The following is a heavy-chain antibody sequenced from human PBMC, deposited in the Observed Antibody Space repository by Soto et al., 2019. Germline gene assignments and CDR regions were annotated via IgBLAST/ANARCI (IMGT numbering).Heavy chain of an antibody. CDR3: ARKSERYLEWLLRGTYYFDF. D-gene: IGHD3-3*01. CDR1: GFGFSTYS. V-gene: IGHV3-7*01. CDR2: IKKDGTER. J-gene: IGHJ4*02. Sequence: GGSLRLSCAASGFGFSTYSMSWVRQAPGKGLEWVADIKKDGTERYYVDSVKGRFTISRDNAKNSLYLQMNSLRADDTAVYYCARKSERYLEWLLRGTYYFDFWGQGTLVTVSS.